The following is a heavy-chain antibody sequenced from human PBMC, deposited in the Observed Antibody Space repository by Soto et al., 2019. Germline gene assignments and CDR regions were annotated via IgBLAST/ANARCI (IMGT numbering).Heavy chain of an antibody. D-gene: IGHD1-26*01. J-gene: IGHJ6*02. CDR3: AKDLYSGSYSAYYYGMDV. CDR1: GFTFDDYA. CDR2: ISWNSGSI. V-gene: IGHV3-9*01. Sequence: PGGSLRLSCAASGFTFDDYAMHWVRQAPGKGLEWVSGISWNSGSIGYADSVKGRFTISRDNAKNSLYLQMNSLRAEDTALYYCAKDLYSGSYSAYYYGMDVWGQGTTVTVSS.